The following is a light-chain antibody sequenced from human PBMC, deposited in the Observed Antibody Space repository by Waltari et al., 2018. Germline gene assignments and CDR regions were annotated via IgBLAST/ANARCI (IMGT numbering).Light chain of an antibody. CDR2: RNK. CDR1: RSNVGNNY. J-gene: IGLJ3*02. CDR3: AAWDDSLSGRV. Sequence: QSVLTQPPSASGTPGQRVTISCSGSRSNVGNNYLTWYQQLPGTAPKLLIYRNKQRPSGVPDRFSGSKSGTSASLAISGLRSEDEADYYCAAWDDSLSGRVFGGGTKVTVL. V-gene: IGLV1-47*01.